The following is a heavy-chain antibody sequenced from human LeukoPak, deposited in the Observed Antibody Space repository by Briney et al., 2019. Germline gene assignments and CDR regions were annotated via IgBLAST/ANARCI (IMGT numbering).Heavy chain of an antibody. CDR2: ITSKTDGGTT. J-gene: IGHJ4*02. V-gene: IGHV3-15*01. CDR1: GFTFGNAW. Sequence: GGSLRLSCAISGFTFGNAWMSWVRQAPGEGLEWVGRITSKTDGGTTDYAAPVKGRFSISRDNSKYTLSLQMNSLRTEDTAVYYCAKVDNWKYGHHDFWGQGTLVTVSS. CDR3: AKVDNWKYGHHDF. D-gene: IGHD1-1*01.